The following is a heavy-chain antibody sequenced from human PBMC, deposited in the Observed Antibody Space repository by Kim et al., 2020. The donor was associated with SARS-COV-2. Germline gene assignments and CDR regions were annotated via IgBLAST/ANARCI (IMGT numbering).Heavy chain of an antibody. CDR3: ARGVSSAWTLRAWFDP. V-gene: IGHV4-4*02. J-gene: IGHJ5*02. D-gene: IGHD3-22*01. CDR1: GASISSSSC. Sequence: SETLSLTCVVSGASISSSSCWSWVRQTPGKGLEWIGEVDHSGTTSYNVSLKNRVSILVDKSKNQFSLRLTSVSAADTAVYYCARGVSSAWTLRAWFDPWGQGTLVTVS. CDR2: VDHSGTT.